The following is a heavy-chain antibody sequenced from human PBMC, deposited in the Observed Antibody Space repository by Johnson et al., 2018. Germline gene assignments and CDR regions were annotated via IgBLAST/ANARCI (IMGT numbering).Heavy chain of an antibody. CDR2: MSGGGAST. J-gene: IGHJ6*03. V-gene: IGHV3-23*01. Sequence: VQSGGSLRLSCAASGFSFSSYAMAWVRQAPGKGLELVSAMSGGGASTYYADSVKGRFTMSRDNSKNTLFLQMNSLRAEDTAMYYCAKDPYYYDGSAYSTSYYYYYMDVWGKGTTVTFSS. CDR1: GFSFSSYA. CDR3: AKDPYYYDGSAYSTSYYYYYMDV. D-gene: IGHD3-22*01.